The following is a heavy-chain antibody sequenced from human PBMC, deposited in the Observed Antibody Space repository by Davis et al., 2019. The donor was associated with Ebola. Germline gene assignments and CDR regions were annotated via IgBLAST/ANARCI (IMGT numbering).Heavy chain of an antibody. Sequence: MPSETLSLTCTVSGGSVSSGSYYWSWIRQPPGKGLEWIGYIYYSGSTNYNPSLKSRVTISVDTSKNQFSLKLSSVTAADTAVYYCARVRWGYCSSTSCYYYYGMDVWGQGTTVTVSS. CDR2: IYYSGST. CDR3: ARVRWGYCSSTSCYYYYGMDV. V-gene: IGHV4-61*01. J-gene: IGHJ6*02. D-gene: IGHD2-2*01. CDR1: GGSVSSGSYY.